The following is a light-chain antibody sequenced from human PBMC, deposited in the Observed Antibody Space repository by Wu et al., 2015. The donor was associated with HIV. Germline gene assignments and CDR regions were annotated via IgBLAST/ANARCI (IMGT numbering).Light chain of an antibody. CDR2: DAS. J-gene: IGKJ1*01. V-gene: IGKV3-20*01. CDR1: QRVSSNF. Sequence: ENVLTQSPGTLSLSPGEIATLSCRSSQRVSSNFLAWYQHKPGQAPRLLIYDASSRATGIPDRFSGSGSETNFTLTIRRLEPEDFAVYYCQQYGSSPQTFGQRTKVQIK. CDR3: QQYGSSPQT.